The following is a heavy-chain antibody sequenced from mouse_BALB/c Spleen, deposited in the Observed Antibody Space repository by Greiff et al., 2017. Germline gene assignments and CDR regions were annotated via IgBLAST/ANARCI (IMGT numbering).Heavy chain of an antibody. J-gene: IGHJ3*01. CDR1: GYSFPSYW. CDR3: ARKGGLQPEAWFAY. CDR2: IDPSDSET. Sequence: VQLQESGPQLVRPGASVKISCTASGYSFPSYWMHWVKQRPGQGLEWIGMIDPSDSETRLNQKFKDKATLTVDKSSSTAYMQLSSPTSEDSAVYYCARKGGLQPEAWFAYWGQGTLVTVSA. D-gene: IGHD6-1*01. V-gene: IGHV1S126*01.